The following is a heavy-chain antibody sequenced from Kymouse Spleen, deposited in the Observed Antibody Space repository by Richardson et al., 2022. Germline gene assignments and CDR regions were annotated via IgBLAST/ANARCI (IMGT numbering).Heavy chain of an antibody. CDR2: IRSKANSYAT. D-gene: IGHD6-6*01. CDR1: GFTFSGSA. V-gene: IGHV3-73*02. Sequence: EVQLVESGGGLVQPGGSLKLSCAASGFTFSGSAMHWVRQASGKGLEWVGRIRSKANSYATAYAASVKGRFTISRDDSKNTAYLQMNSLKTEDTAVYYCTRDSSSSDYYYYYGMDVWGQGTTVTVSS. CDR3: TRDSSSSDYYYYYGMDV. J-gene: IGHJ6*02.